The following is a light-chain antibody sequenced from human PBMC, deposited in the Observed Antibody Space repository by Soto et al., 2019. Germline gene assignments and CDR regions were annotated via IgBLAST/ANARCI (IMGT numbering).Light chain of an antibody. CDR3: SSYTSSVYV. V-gene: IGLV2-14*01. CDR2: DVS. J-gene: IGLJ1*01. Sequence: QSALTQPASVSGSPGQSITISCTGTSSDVGGYNYVSWYQQHPGIAPKLMIYDVSNRPSGVSNRFSGSKSGNTASLTISGLQAEDEADYYCSSYTSSVYVFGTGTKLTVL. CDR1: SSDVGGYNY.